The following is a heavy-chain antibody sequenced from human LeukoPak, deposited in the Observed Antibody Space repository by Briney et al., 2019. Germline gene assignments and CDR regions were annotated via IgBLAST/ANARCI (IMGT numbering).Heavy chain of an antibody. CDR3: ASRSSLDTSSGWYYDY. Sequence: SETMSLTCTVSGGSISSGGSYWSWIRQHPGKGLEWIGHIYYSGSTYHNPSLKSRVTISVDPSKNQFSLKPSSVTAADTAVYYCASRSSLDTSSGWYYDYWGQGTLVTVSS. D-gene: IGHD6-19*01. J-gene: IGHJ4*02. CDR2: IYYSGST. V-gene: IGHV4-31*03. CDR1: GGSISSGGSY.